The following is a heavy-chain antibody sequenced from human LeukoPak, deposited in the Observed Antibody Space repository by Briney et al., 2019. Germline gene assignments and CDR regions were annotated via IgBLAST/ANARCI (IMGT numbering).Heavy chain of an antibody. CDR1: GGSISSSSYY. D-gene: IGHD3-22*01. Sequence: PSVTLSLTCTVSGGSISSSSYYWGWIRQPPGKGLEWIGSIYYSGSTYYNPSLKSRVTISVDTSKNQFSLKLSSVTAADTAVYYCARRLKVYYYDSSGYYWEDFDYWGQGTLVTVSS. CDR3: ARRLKVYYYDSSGYYWEDFDY. CDR2: IYYSGST. J-gene: IGHJ4*02. V-gene: IGHV4-39*01.